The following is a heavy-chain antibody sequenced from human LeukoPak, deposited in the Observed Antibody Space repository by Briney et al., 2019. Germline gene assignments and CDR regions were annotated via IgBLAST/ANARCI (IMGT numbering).Heavy chain of an antibody. CDR2: IIPIPGIA. CDR1: GGTFSSYA. D-gene: IGHD3-22*01. Sequence: SVKVSCTASGGTFSSYAISWVRQAPGQGLEWMGRIIPIPGIANYAQKFQGRVTITADKSTSTAYMELSSLRSEDTAVYYCAREAWDYYDSSGYYYYFDYWGQGTLVTVSS. V-gene: IGHV1-69*04. CDR3: AREAWDYYDSSGYYYYFDY. J-gene: IGHJ4*02.